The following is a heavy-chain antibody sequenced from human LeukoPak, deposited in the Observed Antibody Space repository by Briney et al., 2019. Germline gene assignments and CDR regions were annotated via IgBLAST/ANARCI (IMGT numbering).Heavy chain of an antibody. D-gene: IGHD6-19*01. V-gene: IGHV4-34*01. CDR2: INHSGST. Sequence: NASETLSLTCAVYGGSFSAYYWSWIRQPPGKGLEWIGEINHSGSTNYNPSLKSRVTISVDTSKNQFSLKVRSATAADTAVYYCARLRDYTSGWLGQFEPWGQGTLVIVSS. J-gene: IGHJ5*02. CDR1: GGSFSAYY. CDR3: ARLRDYTSGWLGQFEP.